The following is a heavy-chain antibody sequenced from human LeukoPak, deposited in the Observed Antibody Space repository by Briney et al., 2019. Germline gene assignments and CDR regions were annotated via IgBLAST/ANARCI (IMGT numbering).Heavy chain of an antibody. D-gene: IGHD1-26*01. Sequence: PSETLSLTCTVSGGSISSSSYYWGWIRQPPGKGREWIGSIYYSGSAYYNPSLKSRVTISVDTSKNQFSLKLSSVTAADTAVYYCARRGSHFRVNWFDPWGQGTLVTVSS. V-gene: IGHV4-39*01. J-gene: IGHJ5*02. CDR2: IYYSGSA. CDR3: ARRGSHFRVNWFDP. CDR1: GGSISSSSYY.